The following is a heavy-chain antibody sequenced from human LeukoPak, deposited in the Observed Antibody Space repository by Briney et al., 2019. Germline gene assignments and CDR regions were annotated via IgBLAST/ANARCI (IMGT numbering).Heavy chain of an antibody. CDR3: AGYSSGWPGYFDY. CDR1: GFTFSSYS. D-gene: IGHD6-25*01. CDR2: ISSSSSYI. J-gene: IGHJ4*02. V-gene: IGHV3-21*01. Sequence: GRSLRLSCAASGFTFSSYSMNWVRQAPGQGLEWISSISSSSSYIYYADSVKGRFTISRDNAKNSLYLQMNSLRAEDTAVYYCAGYSSGWPGYFDYWGQGTLVTVSS.